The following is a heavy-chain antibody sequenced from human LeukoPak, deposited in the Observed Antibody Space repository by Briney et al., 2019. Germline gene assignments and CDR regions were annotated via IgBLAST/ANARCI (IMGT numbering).Heavy chain of an antibody. CDR2: ISGSGGST. Sequence: GGSLRLSCAASGFTFSSYGMSWVRQAPGKGLEWVSAISGSGGSTYYADSVKGRFTISRDNSKNTLYLQMNSPRAEDTAVYYCAKSLDYGGNRARLDFWGQGTLVTVSS. CDR1: GFTFSSYG. V-gene: IGHV3-23*01. D-gene: IGHD4-23*01. J-gene: IGHJ4*02. CDR3: AKSLDYGGNRARLDF.